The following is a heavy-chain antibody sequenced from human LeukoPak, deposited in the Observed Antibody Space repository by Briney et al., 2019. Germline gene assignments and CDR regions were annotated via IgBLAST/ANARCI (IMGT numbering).Heavy chain of an antibody. Sequence: HPSETLSLTCTVSGGSISSYYWSWIRQPPGKGLKWIGYIYYTGSTSYNPSLESRVMMSVDTSQNQFSLKLRSVTAADTAVYYCAREESGYDYSPFYYWGQGILVTVSS. J-gene: IGHJ4*02. CDR3: AREESGYDYSPFYY. CDR1: GGSISSYY. V-gene: IGHV4-59*01. D-gene: IGHD5-12*01. CDR2: IYYTGST.